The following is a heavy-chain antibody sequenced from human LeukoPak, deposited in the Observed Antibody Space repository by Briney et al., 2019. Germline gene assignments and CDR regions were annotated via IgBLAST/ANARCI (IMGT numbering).Heavy chain of an antibody. CDR1: GFTFSSYG. V-gene: IGHV3-30*02. CDR3: VKGLSDDLLTGTSKY. Sequence: GGSLRLSCAASGFTFSSYGMHWVRQAPGKGLEWVAFIRYDGSNKYYADSVKGRFTISRDNSKNTLYLQMNSLRAEDTAVYYCVKGLSDDLLTGTSKYWGQGTLVAVSS. J-gene: IGHJ4*02. CDR2: IRYDGSNK. D-gene: IGHD3-9*01.